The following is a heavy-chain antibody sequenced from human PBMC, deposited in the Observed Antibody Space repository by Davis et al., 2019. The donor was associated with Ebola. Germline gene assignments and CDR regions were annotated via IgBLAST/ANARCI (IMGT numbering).Heavy chain of an antibody. J-gene: IGHJ5*02. V-gene: IGHV1-69*02. CDR1: GGTFSSYT. CDR3: ARVKVGHSSGWCIGNWFDP. Sequence: SVKVSCKASGGTFSSYTISWVRQAPGQGLEWMGRIIPILGIVNYAQKLQGRVTMTTDTSTSTAYMELRSLRSDDTAVYYCARVKVGHSSGWCIGNWFDPWGQGTLVTVSS. CDR2: IIPILGIV. D-gene: IGHD6-19*01.